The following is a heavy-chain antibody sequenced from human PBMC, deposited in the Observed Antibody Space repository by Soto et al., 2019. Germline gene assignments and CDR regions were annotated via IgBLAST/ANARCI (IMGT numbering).Heavy chain of an antibody. J-gene: IGHJ6*03. D-gene: IGHD6-6*01. Sequence: LRLSCAASGFTFSSYSMNWVRQAPGKGLEWVSSISSSSSYIYYADSVKGRFTISRDNAKNSLYLQMNSLRAEDTAVYYCARDLYSSSPKVTGDYYYYMDVWGKETAVTVSS. CDR3: ARDLYSSSPKVTGDYYYYMDV. CDR1: GFTFSSYS. V-gene: IGHV3-21*01. CDR2: ISSSSSYI.